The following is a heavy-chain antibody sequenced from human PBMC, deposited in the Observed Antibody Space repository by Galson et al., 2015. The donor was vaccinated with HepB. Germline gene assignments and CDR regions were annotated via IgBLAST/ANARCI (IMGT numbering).Heavy chain of an antibody. CDR3: AKVVAAHPTYYYYGMDV. CDR1: GFTFSSYA. V-gene: IGHV3-23*01. D-gene: IGHD1-26*01. J-gene: IGHJ6*02. CDR2: ISGSGGST. Sequence: SLRLSCAASGFTFSSYAMSWVRQAPGKGLEWVSAISGSGGSTYYADSVKGRFTISRDNSKNTLYLQMNSLRAEDTAVYYCAKVVAAHPTYYYYGMDVWGQGTTVTVSS.